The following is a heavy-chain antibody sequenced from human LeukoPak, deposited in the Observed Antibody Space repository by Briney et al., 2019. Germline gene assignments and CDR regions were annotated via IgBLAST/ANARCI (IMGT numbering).Heavy chain of an antibody. Sequence: SETLSLTCTVSGYSISSGYYWGWIRQPPGKGLEWFGSIYHSGSTYYNPSLKSRVTISVDTSKNQFSLKLSSVTAADTAVYYCASRYCTNGVCAPNWYFDLWGRGTLVTVSS. CDR2: IYHSGST. D-gene: IGHD2-8*01. J-gene: IGHJ2*01. CDR1: GYSISSGYY. CDR3: ASRYCTNGVCAPNWYFDL. V-gene: IGHV4-38-2*02.